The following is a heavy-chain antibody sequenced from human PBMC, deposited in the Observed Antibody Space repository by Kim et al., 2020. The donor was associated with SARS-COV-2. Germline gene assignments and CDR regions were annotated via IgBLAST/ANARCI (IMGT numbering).Heavy chain of an antibody. CDR3: ARVGSVF. J-gene: IGHJ4*02. CDR2: NNYAT. Sequence: NNYATSYGASLQGRFRISRDDAKNTAYLQMNSLKTEDTAVYYCARVGSVFWGQGTLVIVSS. D-gene: IGHD2-15*01. V-gene: IGHV3-73*01.